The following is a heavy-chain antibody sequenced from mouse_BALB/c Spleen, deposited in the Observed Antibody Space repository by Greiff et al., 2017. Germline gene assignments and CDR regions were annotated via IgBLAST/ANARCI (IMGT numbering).Heavy chain of an antibody. V-gene: IGHV1-5*01. Sequence: VQLQQSGTVLARPGASVNISCKASGYTFTSYWMHFLKHMPGQGLEWIGAIYPGNSDTSYNQKFKGKAKLTAVTSTSTAYMELSSLTNEDSAVYYCTRSPLYGYEVDYWGQGTSVTVSS. J-gene: IGHJ4*01. CDR1: GYTFTSYW. CDR2: IYPGNSDT. CDR3: TRSPLYGYEVDY. D-gene: IGHD1-2*01.